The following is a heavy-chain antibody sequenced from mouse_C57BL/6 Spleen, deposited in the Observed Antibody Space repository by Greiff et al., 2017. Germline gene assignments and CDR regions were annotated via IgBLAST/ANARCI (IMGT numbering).Heavy chain of an antibody. J-gene: IGHJ2*01. D-gene: IGHD6-5*01. V-gene: IGHV1-52*01. CDR3: ARTGYSLNPDY. CDR1: GYTFTSYW. Sequence: QVQLQQPGAELVRPGSSVKLSCKASGYTFTSYWMHWVKQRPIQGLEWIGNIDPSDSDTHYNQKFKDKDTLTVDKSSSTAYMQRSSLTSEDSAVYYCARTGYSLNPDYWGQGTTLTVSS. CDR2: IDPSDSDT.